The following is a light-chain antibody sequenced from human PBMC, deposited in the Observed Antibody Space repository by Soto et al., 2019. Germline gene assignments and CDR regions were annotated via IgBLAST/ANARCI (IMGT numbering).Light chain of an antibody. CDR1: SSNIGSNT. V-gene: IGLV1-44*01. CDR2: SNN. J-gene: IGLJ2*01. CDR3: AVWDDSLNGVV. Sequence: QSVLTQPPSASGTPGQRVTSSCSGSSSNIGSNTVNWYHQLPGTAPKLLIYSNNQRPSGVPDRFSGSKSGTSASLAISGLQAEDEADYYCAVWDDSLNGVVFGGGTKLTVL.